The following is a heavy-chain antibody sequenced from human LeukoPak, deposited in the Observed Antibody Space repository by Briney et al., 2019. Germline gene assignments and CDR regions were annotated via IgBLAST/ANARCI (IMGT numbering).Heavy chain of an antibody. CDR2: INSDGSST. CDR3: ARDLYCSSSSCYRGYYYYYGMDV. D-gene: IGHD2-2*01. J-gene: IGHJ6*02. Sequence: PGGSLRLSCAASGFTFSSYWMHWVRQAPGKGLVWVSRINSDGSSTAYADSVKGRFTISRDNAKNSLYLQMSSLRAEDTAVYYCARDLYCSSSSCYRGYYYYYGMDVWGLGTKVTVSS. V-gene: IGHV3-74*01. CDR1: GFTFSSYW.